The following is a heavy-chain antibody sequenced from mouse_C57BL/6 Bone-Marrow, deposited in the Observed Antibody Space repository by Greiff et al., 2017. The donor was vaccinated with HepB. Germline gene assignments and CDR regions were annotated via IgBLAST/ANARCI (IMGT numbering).Heavy chain of an antibody. V-gene: IGHV1-50*01. Sequence: VQLQQPGAELVKPGASVKLSCKASGYTFTSYWMQWVKQRPGQGLEWIGEIDPSDSYTNYNQKFKGKATLTVDTSSSTAYMQLSSLTSEDSAVYYCAREVITTVVAPFAYWGQGTLVTVSA. CDR1: GYTFTSYW. J-gene: IGHJ3*01. D-gene: IGHD1-1*01. CDR3: AREVITTVVAPFAY. CDR2: IDPSDSYT.